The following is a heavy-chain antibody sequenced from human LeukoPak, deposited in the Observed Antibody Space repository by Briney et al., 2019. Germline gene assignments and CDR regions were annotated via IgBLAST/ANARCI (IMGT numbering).Heavy chain of an antibody. CDR3: ARAPYNRNYYAPGGYFDY. D-gene: IGHD1-7*01. Sequence: SETLSLTCTVSGGSISSYYWSWIRQPPGKGLEWIGYIYYSGSTNYNPSLKSRVTISVDTSKNQFSLKLSSVTAADTAVYYCARAPYNRNYYAPGGYFDYWGQGTLVTVSS. V-gene: IGHV4-59*01. CDR1: GGSISSYY. CDR2: IYYSGST. J-gene: IGHJ4*02.